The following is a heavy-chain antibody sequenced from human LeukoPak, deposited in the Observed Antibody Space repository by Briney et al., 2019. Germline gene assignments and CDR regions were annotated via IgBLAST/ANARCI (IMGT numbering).Heavy chain of an antibody. D-gene: IGHD5-12*01. CDR2: INHSGST. J-gene: IGHJ5*02. CDR3: ARGLRGYSGYAPCP. V-gene: IGHV4-34*01. CDR1: GGSISSGPYF. Sequence: PSETLSLTCSVSGGSISSGPYFWSWIRQPPGKGLEWIGEINHSGSTNYNPSLKSRVTISVDTSKNQFSLKLSSVTAADTAVYYCARGLRGYSGYAPCPWGQGTLVTVSS.